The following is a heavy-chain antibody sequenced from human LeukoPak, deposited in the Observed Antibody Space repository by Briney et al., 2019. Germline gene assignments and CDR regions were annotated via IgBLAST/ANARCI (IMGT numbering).Heavy chain of an antibody. D-gene: IGHD6-6*01. Sequence: SETLSLTCAVYGGSFSGYYWSWIRQPPGKGLEWIGEINHSGSTNYNPSLKSQVTISVDTSKNRFSLKLSSVTAADTAVYYCAKTAARPFWFDPWGQGTLVTVSS. CDR2: INHSGST. V-gene: IGHV4-34*01. J-gene: IGHJ5*02. CDR1: GGSFSGYY. CDR3: AKTAARPFWFDP.